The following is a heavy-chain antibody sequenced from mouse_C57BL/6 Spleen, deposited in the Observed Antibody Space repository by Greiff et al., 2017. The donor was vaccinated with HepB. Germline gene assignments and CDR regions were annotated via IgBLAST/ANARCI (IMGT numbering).Heavy chain of an antibody. CDR1: GFTFSSYA. J-gene: IGHJ1*03. CDR2: ISDGGSYT. D-gene: IGHD2-1*01. Sequence: EVQLKESGGGLVKPGGSLKLSCAASGFTFSSYAMSWVRQTPEKRLEWVATISDGGSYTYYPDNVKGRFTISRDNAKNNLYLQMSHLKSEDTAMYYCARVYGNYPNWYFDVWGTGTTVTVSS. V-gene: IGHV5-4*01. CDR3: ARVYGNYPNWYFDV.